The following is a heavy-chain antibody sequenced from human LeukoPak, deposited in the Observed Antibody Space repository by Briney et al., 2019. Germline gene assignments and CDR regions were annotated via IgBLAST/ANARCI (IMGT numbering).Heavy chain of an antibody. D-gene: IGHD2-21*01. CDR2: ISSSGSTI. J-gene: IGHJ4*02. CDR3: ARGRFLAD. CDR1: GFTFSSFG. Sequence: GGSLRLSCAVSGFTFSSFGMNWVRQAPGKGLEWLSYISSSGSTIYYADSVKGRFTVSRDNAENSLYLQMNSLRAEDTAVYYCARGRFLADWGQGTLVTVSS. V-gene: IGHV3-48*01.